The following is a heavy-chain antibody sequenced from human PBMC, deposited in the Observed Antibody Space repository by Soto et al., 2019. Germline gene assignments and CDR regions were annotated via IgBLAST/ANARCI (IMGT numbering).Heavy chain of an antibody. Sequence: YGPTLVNPTQTLTLTCTFSGFSLSTTGVGVGWIRQPPGKALEWLALIYWDDDKRYSPSLESRLTITKDTSRNQVVLTMTNMDPVDTATYFCAHRGILCSDGSSYSHPFDYCGQG. CDR3: AHRGILCSDGSSYSHPFDY. CDR2: IYWDDDK. V-gene: IGHV2-5*02. D-gene: IGHD2-15*01. CDR1: GFSLSTTGVG. J-gene: IGHJ4*02.